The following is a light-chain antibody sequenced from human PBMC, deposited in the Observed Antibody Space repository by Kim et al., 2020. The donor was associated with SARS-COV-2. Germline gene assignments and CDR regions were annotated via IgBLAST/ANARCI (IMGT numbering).Light chain of an antibody. CDR3: LSHDASLSAYV. J-gene: IGLJ1*01. V-gene: IGLV1-40*01. CDR2: GNN. CDR1: SSNIGAGYD. Sequence: QSVLTQPPSVSGAPGQRVTISCTGSSSNIGAGYDVHWYQQFPGSAPKLIICGNNNRPSGVPDRFSGSQSGTSASLAITGLQSVDKADYFCLSHDASLSAYVFGAGTKVTVL.